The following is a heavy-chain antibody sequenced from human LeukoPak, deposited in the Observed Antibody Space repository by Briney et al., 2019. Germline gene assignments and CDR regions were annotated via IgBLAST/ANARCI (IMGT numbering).Heavy chain of an antibody. CDR2: ISGSGGST. CDR1: GFTFSSYA. D-gene: IGHD3-22*01. CDR3: AKPRNLYYDSSGYYPCFDY. V-gene: IGHV3-23*01. Sequence: PGGSLRLSCAASGFTFSSYAMSWVRQAPGKGLEWVSAISGSGGSTYYADSVKGRFTISRDNSKNTLYLQMNSLRAEDTAVYYCAKPRNLYYDSSGYYPCFDYWGQGTLVTVSS. J-gene: IGHJ4*02.